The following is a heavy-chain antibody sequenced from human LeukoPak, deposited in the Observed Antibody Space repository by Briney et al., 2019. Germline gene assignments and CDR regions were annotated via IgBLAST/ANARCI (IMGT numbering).Heavy chain of an antibody. CDR1: GYTFTSYG. D-gene: IGHD3-16*02. V-gene: IGHV1-18*01. CDR2: ISAYNGNT. J-gene: IGHJ4*02. Sequence: ASVKVSCKASGYTFTSYGISWVRQAPGQGLEWMGWISAYNGNTNYAQKLQGRVTMTTDTSTSTAYMELRSLRSDDTAVYYCAREVITFGGVIVQRPLFVYWGQGTLVTVSS. CDR3: AREVITFGGVIVQRPLFVY.